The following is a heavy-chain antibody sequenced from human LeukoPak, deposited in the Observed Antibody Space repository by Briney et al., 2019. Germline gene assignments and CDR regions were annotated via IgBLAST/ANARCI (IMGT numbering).Heavy chain of an antibody. CDR2: IYYSGST. CDR1: GGSISSSSYY. J-gene: IGHJ4*02. V-gene: IGHV4-39*07. Sequence: SETLSLTCTVSGGSISSSSYYWGWIRQPPGKGLEWIGSIYYSGSTYYNPSLKSRVTISVDTSKNQFSLKLSSVTAADTAVYYCARADPPDYWGQGTLVTVSS. CDR3: ARADPPDY.